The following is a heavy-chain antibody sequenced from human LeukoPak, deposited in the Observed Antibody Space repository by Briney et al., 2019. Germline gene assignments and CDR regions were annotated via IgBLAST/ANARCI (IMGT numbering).Heavy chain of an antibody. CDR1: GFTFDDCG. CDR2: INWNGGST. D-gene: IGHD3-22*01. Sequence: PGGSLRLSCAASGFTFDDCGMSWVRQAPGKGLEWVSGINWNGGSTGYADSVKGRFTISRDNAKNSLYLQMNSLRAEDTAVYYCARGSGYYDSSGWGHFDYWGQGTLVTVSS. V-gene: IGHV3-20*04. J-gene: IGHJ4*02. CDR3: ARGSGYYDSSGWGHFDY.